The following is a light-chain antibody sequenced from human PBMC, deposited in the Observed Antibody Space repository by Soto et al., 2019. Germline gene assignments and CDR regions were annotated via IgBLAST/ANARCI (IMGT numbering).Light chain of an antibody. J-gene: IGLJ2*01. CDR1: SSDVGGYNY. CDR3: SSYTSSSTVV. Sequence: QSVLTQPASVSGSPGQSITISCTGTSSDVGGYNYVSWYQQHPSKAPKLMIYEVSNRPSGVSNRFSGSKSGNTASLTISGLQAEDEVDYYCSSYTSSSTVVFGGGTKLTVL. CDR2: EVS. V-gene: IGLV2-14*01.